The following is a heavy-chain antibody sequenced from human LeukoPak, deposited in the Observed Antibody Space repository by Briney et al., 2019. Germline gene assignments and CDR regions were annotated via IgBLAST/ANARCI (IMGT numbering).Heavy chain of an antibody. CDR1: GGSIRSYY. CDR2: INYSGST. J-gene: IGHJ5*02. V-gene: IGHV4-59*01. Sequence: PSETLSLTCTVSGGSIRSYYWSWIRQPPGKGLEWIGYINYSGSTKYNPSLKSRVTISVDKSKNQFSLKVNSVTAADTAVYYCARASPYDNWSGYWFDPWGQGTLVTVPS. CDR3: ARASPYDNWSGYWFDP. D-gene: IGHD3-3*01.